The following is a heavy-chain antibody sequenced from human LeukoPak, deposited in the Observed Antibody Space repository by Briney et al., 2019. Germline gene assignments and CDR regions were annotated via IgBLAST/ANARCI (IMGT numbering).Heavy chain of an antibody. Sequence: SETLSLTCAVYGGSFSGFYWSWIRQPPGKGLEWIGEINHSGSTNYNPSLKSRVTISVDTSKNQFSLKLSSVTAADTAVYYCARANIAARRRWFDPWGQGTLVTVSS. V-gene: IGHV4-34*01. CDR1: GGSFSGFY. D-gene: IGHD6-6*01. J-gene: IGHJ5*02. CDR2: INHSGST. CDR3: ARANIAARRRWFDP.